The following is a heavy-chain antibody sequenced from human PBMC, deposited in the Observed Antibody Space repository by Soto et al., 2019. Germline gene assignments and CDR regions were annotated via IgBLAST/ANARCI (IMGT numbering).Heavy chain of an antibody. CDR1: GGSISSGGYY. J-gene: IGHJ4*02. CDR2: IYYSGST. V-gene: IGHV4-31*03. D-gene: IGHD5-12*01. Sequence: QVQLQESGPGLVKPSQTLSLTCTVSGGSISSGGYYWSWIRQHPGKGLEWIGYIYYSGSTYYNLSLKSRVTISVDTAKNQFSLKLSSVTAADTAVYYCARVATIDPYFDYWGQGTLVTVSS. CDR3: ARVATIDPYFDY.